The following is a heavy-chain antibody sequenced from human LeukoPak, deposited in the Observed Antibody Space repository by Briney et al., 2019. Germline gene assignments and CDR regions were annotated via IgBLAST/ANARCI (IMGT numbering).Heavy chain of an antibody. CDR1: GRSINNSSYY. J-gene: IGHJ4*02. CDR3: ARHISTVTDYYFDD. D-gene: IGHD4-17*01. CDR2: FYYGGST. Sequence: SETLSLTCTVSGRSINNSSYYWGWVRQPPGKGLEWIGSFYYGGSTYYSPSLKSRVTISVDTSKNQFSLKLTSVTAADTAVYYCARHISTVTDYYFDDWGQGALVTVSS. V-gene: IGHV4-39*01.